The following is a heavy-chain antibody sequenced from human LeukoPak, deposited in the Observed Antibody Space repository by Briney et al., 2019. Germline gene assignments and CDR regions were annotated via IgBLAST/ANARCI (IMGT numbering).Heavy chain of an antibody. CDR2: IIPILGIA. CDR3: ARELVATTRAPRFDY. J-gene: IGHJ4*02. Sequence: ASVKVSCKASGGTFSSYAISWVRQAPGQGLEWMGRIIPILGIANYAQKFQGRVTITADKSMSTAYMELSSLRSEDTAVYYCARELVATTRAPRFDYWGQGTLVTVSS. D-gene: IGHD5-24*01. CDR1: GGTFSSYA. V-gene: IGHV1-69*04.